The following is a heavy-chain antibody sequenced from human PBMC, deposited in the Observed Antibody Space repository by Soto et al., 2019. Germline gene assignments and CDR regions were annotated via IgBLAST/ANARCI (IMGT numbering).Heavy chain of an antibody. CDR2: IIPIFGTA. CDR3: ARGSHIVVVTATLDY. D-gene: IGHD2-21*02. V-gene: IGHV1-69*06. CDR1: GGTFSSYA. Sequence: SVKVSCKASGGTFSSYAISWVRQAPGQWLEWMGGIIPIFGTANYAQKFQGRVTITADKSTSTAYMELSSLRSEDTAVYYCARGSHIVVVTATLDYWGQGTLVTVSS. J-gene: IGHJ4*02.